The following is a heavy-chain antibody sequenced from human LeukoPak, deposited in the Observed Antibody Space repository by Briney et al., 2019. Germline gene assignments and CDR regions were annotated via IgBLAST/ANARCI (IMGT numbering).Heavy chain of an antibody. CDR2: INQSGST. D-gene: IGHD3-3*01. V-gene: IGHV4-34*01. CDR3: ARGRDPSYYDFWSGLGLRWFVP. J-gene: IGHJ5*02. CDR1: GGSFSGYY. Sequence: SETLSLTCAVYGGSFSGYYWSWIRQPPAKGLEWIGEINQSGSTNYNPSLKSRVTISVDTSKNQFSLKLSSVPAADTAVYYCARGRDPSYYDFWSGLGLRWFVPWGQGTLVTVSS.